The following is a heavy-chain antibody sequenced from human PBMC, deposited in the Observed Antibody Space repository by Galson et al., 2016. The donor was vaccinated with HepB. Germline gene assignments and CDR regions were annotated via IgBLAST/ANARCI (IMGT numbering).Heavy chain of an antibody. Sequence: SLRLSCAASGFTFTSYAMSWVRQAPGKGLELVSGITGSGAGTYYADSVKGRFTISRDNSKNTLYLQMNSLRAEDTAVYYCARAWIHLYDLDYWGQGALVTVSS. CDR3: ARAWIHLYDLDY. V-gene: IGHV3-23*01. D-gene: IGHD5-18*01. CDR1: GFTFTSYA. CDR2: ITGSGAGT. J-gene: IGHJ4*02.